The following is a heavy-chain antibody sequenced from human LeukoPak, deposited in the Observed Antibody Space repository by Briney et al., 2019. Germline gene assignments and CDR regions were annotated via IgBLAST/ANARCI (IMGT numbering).Heavy chain of an antibody. CDR2: MNPNSGNT. CDR3: ARGSDLTGTPDYYYYYYMDV. V-gene: IGHV1-8*01. Sequence: GASVKVSFKASGYTFTSYDINWVRQATGQGLEWMGWMNPNSGNTGYAQKLQGRVTMTRNTSISTAYMEMSSLRSEDTDVYYCARGSDLTGTPDYYYYYYMDVWGKGPTVTVSS. D-gene: IGHD1-7*01. CDR1: GYTFTSYD. J-gene: IGHJ6*03.